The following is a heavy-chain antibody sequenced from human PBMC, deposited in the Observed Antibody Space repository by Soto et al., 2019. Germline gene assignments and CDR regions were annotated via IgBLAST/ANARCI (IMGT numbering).Heavy chain of an antibody. D-gene: IGHD3-3*01. CDR3: AKDVLRFLEWLAFYSMDV. CDR2: ISYDGSNK. J-gene: IGHJ6*02. V-gene: IGHV3-30*18. CDR1: GFTFSSYG. Sequence: QVQLAESGGGVVQPGRSLRLSCAASGFTFSSYGMHWVRQAPGKGLEWVAVISYDGSNKYYADSVKGRFTISRDNSKNTLYLQMSSLRAEDTAVYYCAKDVLRFLEWLAFYSMDVWGQGSTVTVSS.